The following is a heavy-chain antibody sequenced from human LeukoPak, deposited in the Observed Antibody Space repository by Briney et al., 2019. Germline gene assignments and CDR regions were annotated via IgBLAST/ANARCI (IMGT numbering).Heavy chain of an antibody. Sequence: SVKVSCKASGGTFSSYAISWVRQAPGQGLEWMGRIIPILGIANYAQKFQGRVTITADKSTSTAYMELSSLRSEDTAVYYCASNIVATIFQMPFDYWGQGTLVTVSS. CDR3: ASNIVATIFQMPFDY. V-gene: IGHV1-69*04. J-gene: IGHJ4*02. D-gene: IGHD5-12*01. CDR2: IIPILGIA. CDR1: GGTFSSYA.